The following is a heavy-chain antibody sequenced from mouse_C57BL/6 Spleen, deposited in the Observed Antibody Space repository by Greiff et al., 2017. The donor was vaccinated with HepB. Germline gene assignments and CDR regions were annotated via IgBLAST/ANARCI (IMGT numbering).Heavy chain of an antibody. CDR2: IYPRSGNT. Sequence: QVQLQQSGAELARPGASVKLSCKASGYTFTSYGISWVKQRTGQGLEWIGEIYPRSGNTYYNEKFKGKATLTADKSSSTAYMELRSLTSEDSAVYFCARWALYYYGSSYVDYWGQGTTLTVSS. V-gene: IGHV1-81*01. CDR1: GYTFTSYG. CDR3: ARWALYYYGSSYVDY. J-gene: IGHJ2*01. D-gene: IGHD1-1*01.